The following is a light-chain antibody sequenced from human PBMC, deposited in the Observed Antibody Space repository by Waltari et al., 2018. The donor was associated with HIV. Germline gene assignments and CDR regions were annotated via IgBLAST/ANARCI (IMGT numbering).Light chain of an antibody. J-gene: IGLJ2*01. CDR3: CSYAGTYI. CDR2: ANA. Sequence: QSVLMQPPSVSGAPGQRVTISCAGTNSNLGAVYAVHWYQQLPGTAPKFLIYANANRPSGVPDRFSGSESADTASLTISGLQSEDEADYYCCSYAGTYIFGGGTKLTVL. V-gene: IGLV1-40*01. CDR1: NSNLGAVYA.